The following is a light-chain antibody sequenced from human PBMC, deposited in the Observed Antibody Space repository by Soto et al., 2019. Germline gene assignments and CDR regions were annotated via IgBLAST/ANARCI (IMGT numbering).Light chain of an antibody. J-gene: IGKJ4*01. Sequence: GDRVVITCRASQDISNYLAWYQHKPGDAPELLIYAASRLKRGVPSRFSGSGSGTFFTLIIDSLQLEDFATYYCQQADIFPLTFGGGTKVEI. CDR1: QDISNY. CDR3: QQADIFPLT. CDR2: AAS. V-gene: IGKV1D-12*01.